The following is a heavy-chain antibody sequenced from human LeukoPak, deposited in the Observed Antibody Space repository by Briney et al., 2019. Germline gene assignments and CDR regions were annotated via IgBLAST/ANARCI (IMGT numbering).Heavy chain of an antibody. CDR3: ARIHRYCSGGACYVLDN. D-gene: IGHD2-15*01. CDR1: GGSVSGYY. V-gene: IGHV4-59*02. Sequence: SSETLSLTCVVSGGSVSGYYWGWIRQPPGRGLEWIGYVYYSGSTNYNPSFKSRITISVDTSRNQFSLQLSSVTAADTAVYYCARIHRYCSGGACYVLDNWGQGTLVTVSS. CDR2: VYYSGST. J-gene: IGHJ4*02.